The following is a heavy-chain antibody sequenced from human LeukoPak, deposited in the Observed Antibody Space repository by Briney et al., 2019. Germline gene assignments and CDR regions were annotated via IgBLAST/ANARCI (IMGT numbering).Heavy chain of an antibody. CDR1: GFTFSNYA. V-gene: IGHV3-23*01. D-gene: IGHD3-16*01. CDR2: VSSSGNSA. CDR3: AKDQRSGEYDYGWGPLDM. J-gene: IGHJ3*02. Sequence: RAGGSLRLSCATSGFTFSNYAMGWVRQAPGKGLEWVSAVSSSGNSAVYTDSVRGRFTISRDNSKNTILLQMNSLRAEDTAVYHCAKDQRSGEYDYGWGPLDMWGQGTMVTVSS.